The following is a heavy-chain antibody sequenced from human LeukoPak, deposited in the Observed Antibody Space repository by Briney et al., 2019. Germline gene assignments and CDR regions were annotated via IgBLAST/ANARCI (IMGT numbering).Heavy chain of an antibody. CDR2: INHSGSP. D-gene: IGHD6-6*01. CDR1: GGSFSGYY. J-gene: IGHJ4*02. Sequence: SETLSLTCAVYGGSFSGYYWNWVRQPPGKGLEWIGEINHSGSPNYNPSLKSRVTISVDSSKNQFSLKLSSVTAADTAVYYCARGPGWSIAARPLDHRGQGTLVTVSS. CDR3: ARGPGWSIAARPLDH. V-gene: IGHV4-34*01.